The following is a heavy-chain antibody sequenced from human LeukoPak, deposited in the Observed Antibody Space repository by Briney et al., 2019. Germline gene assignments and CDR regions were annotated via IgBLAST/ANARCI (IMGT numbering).Heavy chain of an antibody. D-gene: IGHD5-12*01. J-gene: IGHJ5*02. CDR2: ISGYNGDT. V-gene: IGHV1-18*01. Sequence: GASVKVSCKASGYSFITYGISWVRQAPGQGLEWMGWISGYNGDTNYAQKFQGRVTMTTDTSTSTAYMELRSLRSDDTAVYYCARDQTDSGYDPWGQGTLVTVSS. CDR3: ARDQTDSGYDP. CDR1: GYSFITYG.